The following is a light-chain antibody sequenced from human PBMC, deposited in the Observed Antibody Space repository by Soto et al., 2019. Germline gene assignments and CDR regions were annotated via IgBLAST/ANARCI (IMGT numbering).Light chain of an antibody. CDR1: QSIGTS. Sequence: DIQMTQSPSTLSASVGDRVTITCRASQSIGTSLAWYQQKPGQAPNLLIYKASSLESGVPSRFSGSASATEFTLTISSLQPDDFATYYCQQYNSYSPYTFGQGTKLEIK. CDR3: QQYNSYSPYT. J-gene: IGKJ2*01. CDR2: KAS. V-gene: IGKV1-5*03.